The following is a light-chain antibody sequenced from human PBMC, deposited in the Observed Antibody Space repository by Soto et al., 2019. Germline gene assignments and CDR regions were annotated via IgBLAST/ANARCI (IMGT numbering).Light chain of an antibody. J-gene: IGKJ5*01. CDR1: QSVFSS. CDR3: QQYGSLLPIT. V-gene: IGKV3-15*01. Sequence: EKVMKQSPATLSVSPGERATLSCRASQSVFSSLAWYQQKPGQAPRLLIYGAATRATGIPARFSGSGSGTDFTLTISRLESEDFAVYYCQQYGSLLPITFGQGTLLEIK. CDR2: GAA.